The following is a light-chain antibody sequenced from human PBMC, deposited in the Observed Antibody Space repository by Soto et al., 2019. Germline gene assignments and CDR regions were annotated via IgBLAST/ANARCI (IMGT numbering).Light chain of an antibody. J-gene: IGKJ3*01. CDR1: QSVSSSY. CDR3: QQYGSSLFT. Sequence: EIVLTQSTGTLSLSPGERATLSCRASQSVSSSYLAWYQQKPGQAPRLLIYGASSRATGIPDRFSGSGSGTDFTLPISRLEPEDFAVYYCQQYGSSLFTFGPGTKVDIK. V-gene: IGKV3-20*01. CDR2: GAS.